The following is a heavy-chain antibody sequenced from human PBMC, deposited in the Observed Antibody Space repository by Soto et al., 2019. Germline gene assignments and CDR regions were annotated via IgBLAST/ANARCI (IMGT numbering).Heavy chain of an antibody. J-gene: IGHJ5*02. V-gene: IGHV1-3*01. D-gene: IGHD5-18*01. CDR3: ARAFGYSSHLSP. CDR1: GYTFTSYA. Sequence: ASVKVSGKASGYTFTSYAMHWVRQAPGQRLEWMGWINAGNGNTKYSQKFQGRVTITRDTSASTAYMELSSLRSEDTAVYYCARAFGYSSHLSPWGQGTMVTVYS. CDR2: INAGNGNT.